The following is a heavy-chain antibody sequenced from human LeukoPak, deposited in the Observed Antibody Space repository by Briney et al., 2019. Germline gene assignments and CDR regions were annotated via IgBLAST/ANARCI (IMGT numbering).Heavy chain of an antibody. Sequence: GGSLRLSCAASGFTFSSYSMNWVRQAPGKGLEWVSSISSSSSYIYYADSVKGRFTISRDNAKNSLYLQMNSLRAEDTAVYYCARDGGYSYGSLMWFDPWGQGTLVTVSS. CDR2: ISSSSSYI. CDR3: ARDGGYSYGSLMWFDP. CDR1: GFTFSSYS. D-gene: IGHD5-18*01. V-gene: IGHV3-21*01. J-gene: IGHJ5*02.